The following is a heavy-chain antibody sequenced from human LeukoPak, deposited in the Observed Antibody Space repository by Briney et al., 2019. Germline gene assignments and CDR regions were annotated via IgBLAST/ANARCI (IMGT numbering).Heavy chain of an antibody. Sequence: PSETLSLTCAVYGWSFSGYYWSWIRQPPGKGLEWIGEINHSGSTNYNPSLKSRVTISVDTSKNQFSLKLSSVTAADTAVYYCARRSGYSSGWYRLFDYWGQGTLVTVSS. V-gene: IGHV4-34*01. CDR1: GWSFSGYY. CDR2: INHSGST. CDR3: ARRSGYSSGWYRLFDY. D-gene: IGHD6-19*01. J-gene: IGHJ4*02.